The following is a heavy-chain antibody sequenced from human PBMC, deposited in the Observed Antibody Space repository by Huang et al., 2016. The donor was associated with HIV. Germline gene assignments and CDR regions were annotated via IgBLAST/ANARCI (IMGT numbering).Heavy chain of an antibody. Sequence: EVQLVESGGGLVRPGGSLRLSCAASGFTFSTYSMNWVRQAQGKGLDWVSFISRSTNFIYYADSVKGRFTISRDNAKNSLFLQMNSLRAEDTAVYYCARDGWRTIAAAGTGDAFDIWGQGTMVTVSS. V-gene: IGHV3-21*02. CDR3: ARDGWRTIAAAGTGDAFDI. CDR1: GFTFSTYS. D-gene: IGHD6-13*01. J-gene: IGHJ3*02. CDR2: ISRSTNFI.